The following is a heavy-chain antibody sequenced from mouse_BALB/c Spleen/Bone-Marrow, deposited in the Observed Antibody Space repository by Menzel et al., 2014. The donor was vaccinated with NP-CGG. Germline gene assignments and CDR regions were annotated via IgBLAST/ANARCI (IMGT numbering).Heavy chain of an antibody. D-gene: IGHD2-4*01. V-gene: IGHV5-9-3*01. CDR1: GFTFSTYA. CDR2: ISSSGSYT. J-gene: IGHJ1*01. Sequence: EVQRVESGGGLAKPGGSLQLSCAASGFTFSTYAMSWVRQTPEKRLEWVATISSSGSYTHYPDSVKGRFTISRDNAKNTLYLQMSSLRSEDTAMFYCSRLRMITTYFDVWGAGTTVPVSS. CDR3: SRLRMITTYFDV.